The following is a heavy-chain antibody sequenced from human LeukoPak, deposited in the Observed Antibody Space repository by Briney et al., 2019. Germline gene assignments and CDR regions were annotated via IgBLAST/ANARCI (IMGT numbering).Heavy chain of an antibody. D-gene: IGHD1-26*01. CDR1: GFNFSSFA. Sequence: GGSLRLSCVASGFNFSSFAMTWVRQAPGKGLEWVSAIRDSGSSTHYADSVKGRFTTSRDNSKNTLFLQMNSLRAEDTAIYYCAKYGPQDSGSSHFDYWGQGALVTVSS. V-gene: IGHV3-23*01. CDR2: IRDSGSST. J-gene: IGHJ4*02. CDR3: AKYGPQDSGSSHFDY.